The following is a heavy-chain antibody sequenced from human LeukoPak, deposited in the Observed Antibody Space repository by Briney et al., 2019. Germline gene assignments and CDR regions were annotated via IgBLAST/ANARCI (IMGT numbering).Heavy chain of an antibody. CDR2: IRSKAYGGTT. CDR1: GFTFGDYA. J-gene: IGHJ6*02. V-gene: IGHV3-49*04. Sequence: GGSLRLSCTASGFTFGDYAMSWVRQAPGKGLEGVGFIRSKAYGGTTEYAASVKGRFTISRDDSTTIAYLQMNSLKTEDTAVYYCIKYGSGTDVWGQGTTVTVSS. D-gene: IGHD3-10*01. CDR3: IKYGSGTDV.